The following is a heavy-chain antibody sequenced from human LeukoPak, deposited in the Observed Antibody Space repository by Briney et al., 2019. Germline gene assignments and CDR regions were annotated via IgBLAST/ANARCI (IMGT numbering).Heavy chain of an antibody. Sequence: GGSLRLSCAASGFTFSSYGMHWVRQAPGKGLDWVAVIWYDGSSKYYADSVKGRLTISRDNFNNTLYLQLHSLRAEDTALYYCARGMAYSSGWYYFDSWGQGTLVTVSS. CDR1: GFTFSSYG. J-gene: IGHJ4*02. D-gene: IGHD6-19*01. V-gene: IGHV3-33*01. CDR3: ARGMAYSSGWYYFDS. CDR2: IWYDGSSK.